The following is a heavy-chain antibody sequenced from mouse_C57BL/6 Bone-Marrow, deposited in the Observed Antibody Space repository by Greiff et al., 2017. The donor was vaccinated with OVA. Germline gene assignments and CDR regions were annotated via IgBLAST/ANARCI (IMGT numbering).Heavy chain of an antibody. CDR3: ASWNWDWYFDV. D-gene: IGHD4-1*01. Sequence: QVHVKQPGAELVKPGASVKMSCKASGYTFTSYWITWVKQRPGQGLEWIGDIYPGSGSTKYNEKFKSKATLTVDTSSSTAYMQLSSLTSEDSAVYYCASWNWDWYFDVWGTGTTVTVSS. CDR2: IYPGSGST. J-gene: IGHJ1*03. V-gene: IGHV1-55*01. CDR1: GYTFTSYW.